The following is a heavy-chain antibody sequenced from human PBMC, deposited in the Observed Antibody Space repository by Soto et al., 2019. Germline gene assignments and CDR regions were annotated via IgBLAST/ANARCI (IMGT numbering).Heavy chain of an antibody. CDR2: ISYSGSS. D-gene: IGHD2-2*01. J-gene: IGHJ4*02. CDR1: GGSNIRDGYY. CDR3: ARATPAGSADF. Sequence: QVQLQESGPGLVKPSQTLSLTCTVSGGSNIRDGYYWSWIRQHPGKVLEWIAYISYSGSSYSNPSLKSRVTISADTSKNQFSLRLTSVTAADTAVYFCARATPAGSADFWGQGTLVTVSS. V-gene: IGHV4-31*03.